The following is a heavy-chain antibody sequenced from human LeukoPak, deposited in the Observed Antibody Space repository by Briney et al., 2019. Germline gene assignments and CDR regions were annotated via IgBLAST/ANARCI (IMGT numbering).Heavy chain of an antibody. D-gene: IGHD6-13*01. CDR3: ARERGYSSSWYEGYFDL. J-gene: IGHJ2*01. CDR1: GDSVSSNSAA. V-gene: IGHV6-1*01. Sequence: SQTLSLTCAISGDSVSSNSAAWSWIRQSPSRGLEWLGRTYYRSKWYNDYAVSVKSRITINPDTSKNQFSLQLNSVTPEDTAVYYCARERGYSSSWYEGYFDLWGRGTLVTVSS. CDR2: TYYRSKWYN.